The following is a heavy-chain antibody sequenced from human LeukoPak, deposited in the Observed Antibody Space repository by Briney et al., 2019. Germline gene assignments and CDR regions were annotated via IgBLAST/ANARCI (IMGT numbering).Heavy chain of an antibody. CDR1: EFTLSSYG. D-gene: IGHD3-22*01. V-gene: IGHV3-33*03. CDR2: IWPDGNRK. Sequence: GGSLRLSCAASEFTLSSYGMHWVRQAPGKGLERVAVIWPDGNRKIYGDSVKGRFTISRDNSKNTLYLQMNSLRAEDTAVYYWARGEYYYDSSGYPEYWGQGTLVTVSS. J-gene: IGHJ4*02. CDR3: ARGEYYYDSSGYPEY.